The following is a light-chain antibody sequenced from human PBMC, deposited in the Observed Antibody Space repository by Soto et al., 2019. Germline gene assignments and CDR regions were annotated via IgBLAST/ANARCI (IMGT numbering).Light chain of an antibody. CDR1: QTISSW. CDR2: KAS. V-gene: IGKV1-5*03. J-gene: IGKJ4*01. CDR3: QQSYSTPLT. Sequence: DIQMTHSPSTLSGSVGDRVTITCRASQTISSWLAWYQQKPGKAPKLLIYKASTLKSGVPSRFSGSGSGTEFTLTISSLQPEDFATYYCQQSYSTPLTFGGGTKVDIK.